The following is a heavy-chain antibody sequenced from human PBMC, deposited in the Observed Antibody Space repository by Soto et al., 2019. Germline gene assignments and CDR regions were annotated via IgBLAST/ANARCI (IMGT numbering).Heavy chain of an antibody. Sequence: PSETLSLTCTVPCGSISSSSFYWGRVRQPPGKGLEWIGSIYYSGSTYYNPSLKSRVTISVDTSKNQFSLKLSSVTAADTAVYYCASITIFGARDYRGFDYWGQGTLVTVSS. V-gene: IGHV4-39*01. CDR2: IYYSGST. CDR1: CGSISSSSFY. CDR3: ASITIFGARDYRGFDY. D-gene: IGHD3-3*01. J-gene: IGHJ4*02.